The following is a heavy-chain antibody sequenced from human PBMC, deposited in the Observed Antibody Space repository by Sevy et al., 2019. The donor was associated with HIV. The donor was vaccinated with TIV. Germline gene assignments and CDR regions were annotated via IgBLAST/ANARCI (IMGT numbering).Heavy chain of an antibody. Sequence: GGSLRLSCAASGFTFSRYFMNWVRQAPGKGLEWVATSPFIAINMHYADPVKGRFTISRDNFKNSRFLQMNSLRPEDTAVYYCALERLSSDVAEYFQNWGQGTLVTVSS. J-gene: IGHJ1*01. V-gene: IGHV3-30*04. D-gene: IGHD1-1*01. CDR1: GFTFSRYF. CDR3: ALERLSSDVAEYFQN. CDR2: SPFIAINM.